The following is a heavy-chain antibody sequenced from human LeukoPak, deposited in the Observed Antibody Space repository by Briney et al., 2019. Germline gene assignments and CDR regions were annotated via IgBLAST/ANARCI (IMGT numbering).Heavy chain of an antibody. Sequence: SETLSLTCTVSGGSISSYYWSWIRQPPGKGLEWIGYIYYSGSTNYNPSLKSRVTISVDASKNQFPLKLSSVTAADTAVYYCARDSPRGPDYWGQGTLVTVSS. CDR2: IYYSGST. CDR3: ARDSPRGPDY. J-gene: IGHJ4*02. V-gene: IGHV4-59*01. D-gene: IGHD3-10*01. CDR1: GGSISSYY.